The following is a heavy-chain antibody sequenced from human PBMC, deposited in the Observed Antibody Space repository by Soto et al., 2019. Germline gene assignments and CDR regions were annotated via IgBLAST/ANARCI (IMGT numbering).Heavy chain of an antibody. D-gene: IGHD3-3*01. Sequence: GGSLRLSCAASGFTFSSYGMHWVRQAPGKGLEWVAVIWYDGSNKYYADSVKGRFTISRDNSKNTLYLQMNSLRAEDTAVYYCAREGWVSDFWGGLPYYYYYGMDVWGQGTTVTVSS. CDR2: IWYDGSNK. J-gene: IGHJ6*02. V-gene: IGHV3-33*01. CDR3: AREGWVSDFWGGLPYYYYYGMDV. CDR1: GFTFSSYG.